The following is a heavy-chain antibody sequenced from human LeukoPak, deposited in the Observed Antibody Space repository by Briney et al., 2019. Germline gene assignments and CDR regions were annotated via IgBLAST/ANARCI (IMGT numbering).Heavy chain of an antibody. CDR2: INPNSGGT. CDR3: ARSVHIVVVTAIGY. J-gene: IGHJ4*02. D-gene: IGHD2-21*02. Sequence: GASVKVSCKASGYTFTGYYMHGVRQAPGQGLEWMGWINPNSGGTNYAQKFQGRVTMTRDTSISTAYMELSRLRSDDTAVYYCARSVHIVVVTAIGYWGQGTLVTVSS. V-gene: IGHV1-2*02. CDR1: GYTFTGYY.